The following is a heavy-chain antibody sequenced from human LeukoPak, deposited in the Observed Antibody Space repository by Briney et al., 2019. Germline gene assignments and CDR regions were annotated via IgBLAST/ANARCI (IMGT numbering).Heavy chain of an antibody. CDR2: IKRDGSER. CDR3: AREGRGGYDSYYFDF. J-gene: IGHJ4*02. V-gene: IGHV3-7*01. D-gene: IGHD5-12*01. CDR1: GFSFSMYW. Sequence: SGGSLRLSCAASGFSFSMYWTSCVRQAPGKGLEWVTNIKRDGSERYYVDSVKGRFTISRDNAKNSVYLRMNSLRGEDTAVYYCAREGRGGYDSYYFDFWGQGPLVTVSS.